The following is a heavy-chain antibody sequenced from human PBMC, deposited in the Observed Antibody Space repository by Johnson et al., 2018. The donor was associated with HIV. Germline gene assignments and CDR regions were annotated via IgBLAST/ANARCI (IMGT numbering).Heavy chain of an antibody. CDR2: IYSGGST. CDR3: AREPPLDGTGTTPDAFDI. Sequence: VQLVESGGGVVRPGGSLRLSCAASGFTVSSNYMNWVRQAPGKGLEWVSVIYSGGSTYSADSVKGRFTTSRDNSKNTLYLQMHSLRADETAGYDCAREPPLDGTGTTPDAFDIWGQGTMVTVAS. D-gene: IGHD1-7*01. J-gene: IGHJ3*02. CDR1: GFTVSSNY. V-gene: IGHV3-53*01.